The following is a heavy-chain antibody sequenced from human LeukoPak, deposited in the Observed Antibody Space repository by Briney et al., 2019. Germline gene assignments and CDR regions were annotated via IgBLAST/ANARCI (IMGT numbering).Heavy chain of an antibody. CDR1: GFTFSSYA. V-gene: IGHV3-23*01. CDR2: ISGSGGST. D-gene: IGHD6-13*01. J-gene: IGHJ5*02. CDR3: AKDRIAAADPRWFDP. Sequence: GGSLRLSCAASGFTFSSYAMSWVRQAPGKGLEWVSAISGSGGSTYYADSVKGRFTISRGNSKNTLYLQMNSLRAEDTAVYYCAKDRIAAADPRWFDPWGQGTLVTVSS.